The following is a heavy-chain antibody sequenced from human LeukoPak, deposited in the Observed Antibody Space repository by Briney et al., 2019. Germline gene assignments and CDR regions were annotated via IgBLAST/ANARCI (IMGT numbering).Heavy chain of an antibody. J-gene: IGHJ3*02. Sequence: PSETLSLTCAVYGGSFSGYYWSWIRQPPGKGLEWIGEINHSGSTNYNPSLKSRVTISEDTSKNLFSLRLSSVTAADTAVYYCARLRGLDCSTTSCSRLNAFDIWGLGTVVTVSS. CDR1: GGSFSGYY. CDR3: ARLRGLDCSTTSCSRLNAFDI. V-gene: IGHV4-34*01. D-gene: IGHD2-2*01. CDR2: INHSGST.